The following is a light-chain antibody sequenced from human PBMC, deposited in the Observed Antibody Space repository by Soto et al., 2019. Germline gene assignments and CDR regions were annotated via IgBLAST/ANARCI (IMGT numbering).Light chain of an antibody. CDR2: AAS. CDR3: QVSYINIRIFT. J-gene: IGKJ3*01. CDR1: QNIGTN. Sequence: DIQMTQSPSSLSASVGDRVTITCRASQNIGTNLCRYQQKPGKAPKLLIYAASSLQNGVPSRFSGSGSGTDFTLTISSLQAEDFATYYCQVSYINIRIFTFGPGTKLDIK. V-gene: IGKV1-39*01.